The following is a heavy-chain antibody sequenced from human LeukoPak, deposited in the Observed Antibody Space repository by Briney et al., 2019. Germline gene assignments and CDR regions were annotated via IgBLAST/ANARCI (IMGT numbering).Heavy chain of an antibody. J-gene: IGHJ4*02. D-gene: IGHD2-2*01. CDR3: ARDIVVVPAADDY. V-gene: IGHV1-2*02. CDR2: INPNSGGT. CDR1: GYTFTGYY. Sequence: ASVKVSCKASGYTFTGYYMHWVRQAPGQGLAWMGWINPNSGGTNYAQKFQGRVTMTRDTSISTAYMELSRLRSDDTAVYYCARDIVVVPAADDYWGQGTLVTVSS.